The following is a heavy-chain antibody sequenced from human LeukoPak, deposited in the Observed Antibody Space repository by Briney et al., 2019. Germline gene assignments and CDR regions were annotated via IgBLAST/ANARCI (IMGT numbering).Heavy chain of an antibody. CDR3: AQSLASRTYYYYYYMDV. V-gene: IGHV4-31*03. Sequence: SETLSLTCTVSGGSISSGGYYWGWIRQHPGKGLEWIGYIYYSGSTYYNPSLKSRVTISVDTSKNQFSLKLSSVTAADTAVYYCAQSLASRTYYYYYYMDVWGKGTTVTVSS. CDR2: IYYSGST. CDR1: GGSISSGGYY. D-gene: IGHD2-15*01. J-gene: IGHJ6*03.